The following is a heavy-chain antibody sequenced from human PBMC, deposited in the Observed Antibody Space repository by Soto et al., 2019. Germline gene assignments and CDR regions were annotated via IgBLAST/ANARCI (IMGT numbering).Heavy chain of an antibody. CDR2: TRNRANSYTT. J-gene: IGHJ4*02. V-gene: IGHV3-72*01. Sequence: GGSLRLSCAASGYTFSDHYMDWVRQAPGKGLEWVGRTRNRANSYTTEYAASVKGRFTISRDDSKNSLYLQMNSLKTEDTAVYYCARSRSIYGYAYFDYWGQGTQVTVSS. CDR3: ARSRSIYGYAYFDY. D-gene: IGHD5-18*01. CDR1: GYTFSDHY.